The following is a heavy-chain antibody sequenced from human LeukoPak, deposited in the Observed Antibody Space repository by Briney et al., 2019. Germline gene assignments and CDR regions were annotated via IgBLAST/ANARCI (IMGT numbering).Heavy chain of an antibody. CDR3: ARDTLAATKTYYFDY. Sequence: GASVKVSCKASGYTFTGYYMHWVRQAPGQGLEWMGWINPNSGGTNYAQKFQGRVTMTRDTSISTAYTELSRLRSDDTAVYYCARDTLAATKTYYFDYWGQGTLVTVSS. CDR2: INPNSGGT. D-gene: IGHD2-15*01. CDR1: GYTFTGYY. J-gene: IGHJ4*02. V-gene: IGHV1-2*02.